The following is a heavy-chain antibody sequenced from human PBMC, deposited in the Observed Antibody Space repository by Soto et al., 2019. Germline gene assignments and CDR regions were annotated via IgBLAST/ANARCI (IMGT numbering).Heavy chain of an antibody. V-gene: IGHV4-39*01. J-gene: IGHJ5*02. D-gene: IGHD3-22*01. CDR1: GVSILDSTYY. CDR3: ARQASGYYYGWFDP. Sequence: SETLSLTCTVSGVSILDSTYYWAWIRQSPGKGLEWIGTIFYSGGTFYTPSLKSRVTMSVDTSNNQFSRKLSSVPAADTVVFYCARQASGYYYGWFDPWGQGTLVTVSS. CDR2: IFYSGGT.